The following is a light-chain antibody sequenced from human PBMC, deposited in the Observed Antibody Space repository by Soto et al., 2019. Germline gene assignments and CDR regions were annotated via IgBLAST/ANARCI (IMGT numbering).Light chain of an antibody. V-gene: IGKV1-5*03. CDR2: KAS. CDR3: QQYNTYSYT. Sequence: DIQMTQSPSTLSASVGDRVIITCRASQSISTWLAWYQQKAGKAPKLLIYKASSLESGVPSRFSGSGSGTEFTLTISSLQPDDFATYYCQQYNTYSYTFGQGTKLEIK. J-gene: IGKJ2*01. CDR1: QSISTW.